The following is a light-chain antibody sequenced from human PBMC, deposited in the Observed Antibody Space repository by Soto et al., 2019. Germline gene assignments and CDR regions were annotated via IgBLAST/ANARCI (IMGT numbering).Light chain of an antibody. Sequence: IGLTQSPRTLSLSPGERATLSCRASQSVSSSYLAWYQQKPGQAPRLLIYGASSRATGIPDRFSGSGSGTDFTLTISRLEPEDFAVYYCQQYGSSPLTFGGGTKVDIK. CDR3: QQYGSSPLT. V-gene: IGKV3-20*01. CDR1: QSVSSSY. J-gene: IGKJ4*01. CDR2: GAS.